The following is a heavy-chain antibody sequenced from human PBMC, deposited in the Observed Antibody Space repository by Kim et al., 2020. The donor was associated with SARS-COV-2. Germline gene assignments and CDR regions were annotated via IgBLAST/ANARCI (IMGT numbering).Heavy chain of an antibody. Sequence: GESLKISCKTSGYKFGSYWITWVRQVPGKGLEWMRRIAPADGNTNYSPSLQGHVTISADMSITTVYLQWNTLNASDTGIYYCARHLPLIYRLLDWGQGTPVIVSS. J-gene: IGHJ4*02. V-gene: IGHV5-10-1*01. CDR3: ARHLPLIYRLLD. D-gene: IGHD5-18*01. CDR2: IAPADGNT. CDR1: GYKFGSYW.